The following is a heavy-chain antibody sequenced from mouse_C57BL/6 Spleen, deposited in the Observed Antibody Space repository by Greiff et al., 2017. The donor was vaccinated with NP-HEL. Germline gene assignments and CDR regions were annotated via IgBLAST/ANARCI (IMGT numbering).Heavy chain of an antibody. CDR3: TDYGSSYGFDY. D-gene: IGHD1-1*01. V-gene: IGHV1-15*01. CDR2: IDPETGGT. J-gene: IGHJ2*01. CDR1: GYTFTDYE. Sequence: QVQLQQSGAELVRPGASVTLSCKASGYTFTDYEMHWVKQTPVHGLEWIGAIDPETGGTAYNQKFKGKAILTADKSSSTAYMELRSLTSEDSAVYYCTDYGSSYGFDYWGQGTTLTVSS.